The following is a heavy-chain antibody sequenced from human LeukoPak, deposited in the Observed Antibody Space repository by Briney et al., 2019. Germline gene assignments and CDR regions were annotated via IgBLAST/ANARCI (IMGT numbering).Heavy chain of an antibody. CDR2: ISYDGSNK. Sequence: GGSLRLSCAASGFTFSSYAMHWVRQAPGKGLEWVAVISYDGSNKYYADSVKGRFTISRDNSKNTLYLQMNSLRAEDTAVYYCAGEEAAAPDYWGQGTLVTVSS. D-gene: IGHD6-13*01. J-gene: IGHJ4*02. CDR3: AGEEAAAPDY. V-gene: IGHV3-30-3*01. CDR1: GFTFSSYA.